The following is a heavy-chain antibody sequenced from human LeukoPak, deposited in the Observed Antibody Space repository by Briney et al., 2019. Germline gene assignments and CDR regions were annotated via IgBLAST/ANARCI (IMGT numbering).Heavy chain of an antibody. CDR2: ISGSGGST. CDR3: AKVYGDYYYYYYMDV. V-gene: IGHV3-23*01. Sequence: GGSLRLSCAVSGFTVNTNYMSWVRQAPGKGLEWVSAISGSGGSTYYADSVKGRFTISRDNSKNTLYLQMNSLRAEDTAVYYCAKVYGDYYYYYYMDVWGKGTTVTISS. CDR1: GFTVNTNY. D-gene: IGHD4-17*01. J-gene: IGHJ6*03.